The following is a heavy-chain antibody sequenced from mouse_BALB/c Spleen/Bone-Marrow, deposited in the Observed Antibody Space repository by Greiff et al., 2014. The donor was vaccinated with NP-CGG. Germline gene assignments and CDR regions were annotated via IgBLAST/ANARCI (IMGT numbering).Heavy chain of an antibody. CDR2: IYPGNGDT. CDR3: AREGRSHFDH. CDR1: GYTFTSYN. Sequence: QVQLQQSGAELVKPGASMKMSCKASGYTFTSYNLHWIKQTPGQGLEWIVAIYPGNGDTSYNQRFKGKATLTTDKSSNTAYMQLSSLTSEDSAVYYCAREGRSHFDHWGQGSTLTVSS. J-gene: IGHJ2*01. V-gene: IGHV1-12*01.